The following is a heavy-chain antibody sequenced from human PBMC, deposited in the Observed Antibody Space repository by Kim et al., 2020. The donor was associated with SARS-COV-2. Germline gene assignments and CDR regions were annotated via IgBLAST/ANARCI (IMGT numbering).Heavy chain of an antibody. CDR3: GKGLKIVRFDP. J-gene: IGHJ5*02. Sequence: GGSLRLSCAASGFSFSSYGMSWVRQAPGKGLEWVSAIGGRGENTYYSDSVKGRFIISRDTSKNTLYLNMSSLRAEDTAVYFCGKGLKIVRFDPWGQGTLDTVSS. D-gene: IGHD2-15*01. V-gene: IGHV3-23*01. CDR2: IGGRGENT. CDR1: GFSFSSYG.